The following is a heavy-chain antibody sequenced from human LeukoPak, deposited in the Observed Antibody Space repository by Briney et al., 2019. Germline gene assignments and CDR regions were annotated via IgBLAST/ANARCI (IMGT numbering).Heavy chain of an antibody. J-gene: IGHJ4*02. D-gene: IGHD1-14*01. CDR1: GFTFDNND. CDR3: VRQPDSARYGFDY. Sequence: GGSLRLSCAATGFTFDNNDMHWVRQTTGKGLEWVSAIGSAGYTYYADSVRGRFTITRDNAKQSLYLQMNSLRVEDTAVYHCVRQPDSARYGFDYWGRGTQVTVSS. CDR2: IGSAGYT. V-gene: IGHV3-13*01.